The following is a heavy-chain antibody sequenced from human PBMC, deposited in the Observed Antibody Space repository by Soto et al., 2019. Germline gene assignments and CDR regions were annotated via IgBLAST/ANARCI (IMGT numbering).Heavy chain of an antibody. CDR1: GFTFSNAW. J-gene: IGHJ3*02. D-gene: IGHD3-3*01. V-gene: IGHV3-15*01. CDR3: TTRITIFGVVSPTPGAFDI. CDR2: IKSKTDGGTT. Sequence: GGSLRLSCAPSGFTFSNAWLSWVRQAPGKGQEWVGRIKSKTDGGTTDYAATVKGRFTISRDDSKNTLYLQMNSLKTEDKAVYYCTTRITIFGVVSPTPGAFDIWGQGTMVTVSS.